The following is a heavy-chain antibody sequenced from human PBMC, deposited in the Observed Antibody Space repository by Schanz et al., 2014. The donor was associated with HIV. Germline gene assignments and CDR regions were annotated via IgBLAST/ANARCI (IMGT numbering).Heavy chain of an antibody. J-gene: IGHJ6*02. V-gene: IGHV3-33*05. CDR2: ISYDGSNK. Sequence: QVQLVESGGGVVQPGRSLRLSCAASGFTFSDYGMHWVRQAPGKGLEWVIVISYDGSNKYYTDSVKGRFTISRDNSKKTLYLQMNSLRAEDTAVYYCARGEAITSYYHYYGMDVWGQGTTVTVSS. CDR1: GFTFSDYG. D-gene: IGHD1-20*01. CDR3: ARGEAITSYYHYYGMDV.